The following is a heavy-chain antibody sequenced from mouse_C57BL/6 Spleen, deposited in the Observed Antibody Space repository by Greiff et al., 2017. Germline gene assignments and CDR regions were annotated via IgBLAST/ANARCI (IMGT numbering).Heavy chain of an antibody. D-gene: IGHD1-1*01. CDR3: SRHVYCGSSPSMDY. CDR2: ISSGGSYT. Sequence: EVMLVESGGDLVKPGGSLKLSCAASGFTFSSYGMSWVRQTPDKRLEWVATISSGGSYTNYPDSVKGRFTISRDNAKNTLYLQMSSLKSEDTAMYYCSRHVYCGSSPSMDYWGQGTSVTVSS. CDR1: GFTFSSYG. V-gene: IGHV5-6*01. J-gene: IGHJ4*01.